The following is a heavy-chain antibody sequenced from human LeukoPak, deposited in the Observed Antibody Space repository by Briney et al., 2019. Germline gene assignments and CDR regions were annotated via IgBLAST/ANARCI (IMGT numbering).Heavy chain of an antibody. CDR1: GFTFSSYW. J-gene: IGHJ4*02. V-gene: IGHV3-7*03. CDR2: IKEDGSKI. CDR3: ARVGMAGYSSGWFDY. D-gene: IGHD6-19*01. Sequence: PGGSLRLSCAASGFTFSSYWMSWVRQAPGKGLEWVANIKEDGSKIYYVDSVKGRFTISRDNARNSLYLQMNSLRAEDTAVYYCARVGMAGYSSGWFDYWGQGTLVTVSS.